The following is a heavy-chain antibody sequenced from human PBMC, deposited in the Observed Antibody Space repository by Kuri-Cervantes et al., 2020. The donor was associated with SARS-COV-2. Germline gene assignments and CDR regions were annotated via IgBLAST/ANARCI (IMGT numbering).Heavy chain of an antibody. V-gene: IGHV3-30-3*01. Sequence: GESLKISCVASGFTFSDYAIHWVRQAPGKGLEWAAVISYDGSSKNYADSVKGRFTIARDNSENTLYLEMNRLRSEDTAVYYCATAVITTGGFDYWGRGTLVTVSS. CDR3: ATAVITTGGFDY. CDR2: ISYDGSSK. CDR1: GFTFSDYA. J-gene: IGHJ4*02. D-gene: IGHD3-16*01.